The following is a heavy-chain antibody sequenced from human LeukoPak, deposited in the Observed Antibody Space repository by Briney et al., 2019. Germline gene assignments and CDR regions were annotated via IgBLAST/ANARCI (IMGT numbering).Heavy chain of an antibody. CDR2: IRYDGSNK. D-gene: IGHD6-13*01. Sequence: PGGSLRLSCAASGFTFSSYGTHWVRQAPGKGLEWVAFIRYDGSNKYYADSVKGRFTISRDNSKNTLYLQMNSLRAEDTAVYYCAKDAGIALGYYFDYWGQGTLVTVSS. J-gene: IGHJ4*02. V-gene: IGHV3-30*02. CDR1: GFTFSSYG. CDR3: AKDAGIALGYYFDY.